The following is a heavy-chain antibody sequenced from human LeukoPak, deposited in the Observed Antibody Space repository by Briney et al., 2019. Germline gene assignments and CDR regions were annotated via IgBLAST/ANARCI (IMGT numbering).Heavy chain of an antibody. CDR3: TRDYPTSFDV. J-gene: IGHJ3*01. V-gene: IGHV3-49*04. CDR2: IRSTIYGGTT. CDR1: GFNFGDFA. Sequence: GGSLRLSCTVSGFNFGDFAMSWVRQAPGKGLEWLGFIRSTIYGGTTDYAASVKGRFTISRDDSKSIAYLQMNSLKTEDTAMYYCTRDYPTSFDVWGQGTLVTVSS.